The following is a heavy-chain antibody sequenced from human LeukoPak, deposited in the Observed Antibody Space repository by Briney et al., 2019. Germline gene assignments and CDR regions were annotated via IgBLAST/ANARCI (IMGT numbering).Heavy chain of an antibody. V-gene: IGHV1-69*04. D-gene: IGHD3-22*01. J-gene: IGHJ3*02. CDR2: IIPILGIA. Sequence: SVKVSCKASGGTFSSYAISWVRQAPGQGLEWMGRIIPILGIANYAQKFQGRVTITADKSTSTAYMELSSLRSEDTAVYYCARGRYYDISGHGAFDIWGQGTMVTVSS. CDR3: ARGRYYDISGHGAFDI. CDR1: GGTFSSYA.